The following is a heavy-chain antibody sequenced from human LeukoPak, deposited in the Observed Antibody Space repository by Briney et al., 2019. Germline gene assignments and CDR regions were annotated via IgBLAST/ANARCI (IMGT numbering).Heavy chain of an antibody. Sequence: GGSLRLSCAASGFTFSDHYMDWVRQAPGKGLEWVGRIRNKAKSYATEYAASVKGRFTISRDDSKNSLYLQMNSLKTEDTAVYYCARENRKSDFDYWGQGTLVTVSS. CDR3: ARENRKSDFDY. D-gene: IGHD1-14*01. CDR2: IRNKAKSYAT. CDR1: GFTFSDHY. J-gene: IGHJ4*02. V-gene: IGHV3-72*01.